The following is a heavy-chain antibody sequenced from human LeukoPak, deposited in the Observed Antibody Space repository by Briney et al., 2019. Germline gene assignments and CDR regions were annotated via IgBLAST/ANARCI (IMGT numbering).Heavy chain of an antibody. CDR2: IYTTGSN. J-gene: IGHJ4*02. CDR1: GGSISRYY. Sequence: PSETLSLTCTVSGGSISRYYGSWIRQPAAKGLEWIGRIYTTGSNNYNPSLKSRVTMSVDTSKNQFSLKLTSVTDADTAVYYCAREGAEVRGVLVKYYFDYWGQGALVTVSS. V-gene: IGHV4-4*07. D-gene: IGHD3-10*01. CDR3: AREGAEVRGVLVKYYFDY.